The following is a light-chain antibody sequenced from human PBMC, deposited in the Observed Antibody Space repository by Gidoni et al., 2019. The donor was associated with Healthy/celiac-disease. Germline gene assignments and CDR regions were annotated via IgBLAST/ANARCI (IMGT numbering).Light chain of an antibody. Sequence: EIVLTQSPRTLSLSPGERATLPCRASRSVSSSYLAWYQQKPGQAPRLLIYGASSRATGIPDRFSGSGSGTDFTLTISRLEPEDFAVYYCQQYGSPPLTFGGGTKMEIK. J-gene: IGKJ4*01. V-gene: IGKV3-20*01. CDR3: QQYGSPPLT. CDR2: GAS. CDR1: RSVSSSY.